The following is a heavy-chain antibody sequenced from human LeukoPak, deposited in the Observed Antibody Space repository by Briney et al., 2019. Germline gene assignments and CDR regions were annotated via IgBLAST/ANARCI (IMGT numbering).Heavy chain of an antibody. D-gene: IGHD4-11*01. J-gene: IGHJ6*03. CDR2: INWNGGST. CDR1: GFTFDDYG. Sequence: GGSLRLSCAASGFTFDDYGMSWVRQAPGKGLEWVSGINWNGGSTGYADSVRGRFTISRDNAKNSLYLQMNSLRAEDTALYYCARVTDYSTYYMDVWGKGTTVTVSS. CDR3: ARVTDYSTYYMDV. V-gene: IGHV3-20*04.